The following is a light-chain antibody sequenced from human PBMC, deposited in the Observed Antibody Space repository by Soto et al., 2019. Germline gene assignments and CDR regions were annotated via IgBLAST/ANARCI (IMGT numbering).Light chain of an antibody. V-gene: IGKV1-9*01. CDR3: QQVKSYPRT. CDR1: QAITNN. J-gene: IGKJ4*01. CDR2: EAS. Sequence: DIHLTQSPSSLSASVGDRVTITCRASQAITNNLAWYQQKPGNPPKLLIYEASTLHSGVPSRFSGSKFGTHFILTIDSLQPEDFATYYCQQVKSYPRTFGGGTKVDIK.